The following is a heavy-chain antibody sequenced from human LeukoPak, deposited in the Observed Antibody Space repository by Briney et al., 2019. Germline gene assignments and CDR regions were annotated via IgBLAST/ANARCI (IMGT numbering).Heavy chain of an antibody. Sequence: PSETLSLTCTVSGGSISSSSYYWGWIRQPPGKGLEWVSVIYSGGSTYYADSVKGRFTISRDHSKNTLYLQMNSLRAEDTAVYYCVRSDDYWGQGTLVTVSS. CDR2: IYSGGST. V-gene: IGHV3-53*01. CDR3: VRSDDY. D-gene: IGHD4-17*01. J-gene: IGHJ4*02. CDR1: GGSISSSSYY.